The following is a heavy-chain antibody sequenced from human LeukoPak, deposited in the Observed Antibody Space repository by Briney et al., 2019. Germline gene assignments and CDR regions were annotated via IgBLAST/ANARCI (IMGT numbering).Heavy chain of an antibody. J-gene: IGHJ4*02. V-gene: IGHV3-23*01. D-gene: IGHD1-26*01. CDR2: VSGSGGST. CDR1: GFTFSSYA. CDR3: AKTGEWEPQPYDY. Sequence: GGSLRLSCAASGFTFSSYAMSWVRQAPGKGLEWVSAVSGSGGSTYYADSVKGRFTISRDISKNTLYLQMNSLRAEDTAVYYCAKTGEWEPQPYDYWGQGTLVTVSS.